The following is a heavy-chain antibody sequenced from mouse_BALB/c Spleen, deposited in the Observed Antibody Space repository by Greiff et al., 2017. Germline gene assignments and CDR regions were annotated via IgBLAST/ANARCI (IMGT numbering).Heavy chain of an antibody. Sequence: EVKLVESGGGLVKPGGSLKLSCAASGFAFSSYDMSWVRQTPEKRLEWVAYISSGGGSTYYPDTVKGRFTISRDNAKNTLYLQMSSLKSEDTAMYYCARHAYYGNYDYFDYWGQGTTLTVSS. CDR1: GFAFSSYD. D-gene: IGHD2-10*01. CDR3: ARHAYYGNYDYFDY. V-gene: IGHV5-12-1*01. CDR2: ISSGGGST. J-gene: IGHJ2*01.